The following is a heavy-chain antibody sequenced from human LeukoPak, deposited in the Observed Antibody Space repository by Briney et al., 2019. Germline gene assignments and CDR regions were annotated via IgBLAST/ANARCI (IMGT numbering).Heavy chain of an antibody. V-gene: IGHV3-48*04. CDR2: ISSSSSTM. Sequence: GGSLRLSCAASGFSFSSHSMNWVRQAPGKGLEWVSYISSSSSTMYYADSVKGRFSISRDNAKNSLYLQMNSLRAEDTAVYYCASDRGPDYGDYQDFDYWGQGTLVTVSS. CDR3: ASDRGPDYGDYQDFDY. CDR1: GFSFSSHS. D-gene: IGHD4-17*01. J-gene: IGHJ4*02.